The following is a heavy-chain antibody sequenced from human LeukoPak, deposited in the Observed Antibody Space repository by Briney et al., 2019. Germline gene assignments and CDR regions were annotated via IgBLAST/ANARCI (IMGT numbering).Heavy chain of an antibody. J-gene: IGHJ4*02. Sequence: VKPSETLSLTCTVSGDSINSRSYYWGWIRQPPGKGLEWIGYIYYRGGSYYNPSLKSRVTISVDTSKNQFSLTLSSVTAADTAVYYCARTREMATVIWVYWGQGTLVTVSS. CDR1: GDSINSRSYY. CDR3: ARTREMATVIWVY. CDR2: IYYRGGS. V-gene: IGHV4-31*03. D-gene: IGHD5-24*01.